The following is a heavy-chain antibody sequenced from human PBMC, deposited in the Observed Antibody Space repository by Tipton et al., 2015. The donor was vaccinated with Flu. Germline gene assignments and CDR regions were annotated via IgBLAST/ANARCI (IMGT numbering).Heavy chain of an antibody. D-gene: IGHD6-19*01. J-gene: IGHJ4*02. V-gene: IGHV1-69*01. Sequence: QSGAEVKKPGSSVKVSCKASGGTFSSYAISWVRQAPGQGLEWMGGIIPIFGTANYAQKFQGRVTITADESTSTAYMELSSLRFEDTAVYYCARVRQWLLERGPYYFDYWGQGTLVTVSS. CDR2: IIPIFGTA. CDR1: GGTFSSYA. CDR3: ARVRQWLLERGPYYFDY.